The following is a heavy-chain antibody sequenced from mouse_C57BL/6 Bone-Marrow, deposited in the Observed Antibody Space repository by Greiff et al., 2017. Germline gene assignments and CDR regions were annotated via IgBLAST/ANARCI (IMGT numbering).Heavy chain of an antibody. J-gene: IGHJ3*01. CDR1: GFNIKDDY. V-gene: IGHV14-4*01. CDR2: IDPENGDT. CDR3: TGSQAWFAY. D-gene: IGHD1-1*01. Sequence: EVQLQQSGAELVRPGASVKLSCTASGFNIKDDYMHWVKPRPEQGLEWIGWIDPENGDTEYASKFQGKATITADTSSNTAYLQLSSLTSEDTAVYYCTGSQAWFAYWGQGTLVTVSA.